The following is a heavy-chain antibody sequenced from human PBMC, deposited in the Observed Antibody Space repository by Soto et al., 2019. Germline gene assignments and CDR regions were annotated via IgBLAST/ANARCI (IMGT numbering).Heavy chain of an antibody. CDR2: ISYDGSNK. D-gene: IGHD6-13*01. J-gene: IGHJ6*02. CDR1: GFTFSSYG. CDR3: AKSAQQLVLLYYYYGMDV. Sequence: HVQLVESGGGVVQPGRSLRLSCAASGFTFSSYGMHWVRQAPGKGLEWVAVISYDGSNKYYADSVKGRFTISRDNSKNTLYLQMNSLRAEDTAVYYCAKSAQQLVLLYYYYGMDVWGQGTTVTVSS. V-gene: IGHV3-30*18.